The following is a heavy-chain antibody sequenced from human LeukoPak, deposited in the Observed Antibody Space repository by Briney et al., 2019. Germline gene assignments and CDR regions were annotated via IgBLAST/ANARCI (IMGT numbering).Heavy chain of an antibody. J-gene: IGHJ4*02. Sequence: ASVKVSCKASGYAITSYAMNWVRQAPGQGLEWMGWINTITGNPTYAQGVTGRFVFSLDTSVSTAYLQISSLKAEDTAVYYCARDGLAKPFDYWGQGTLVTVSS. CDR3: ARDGLAKPFDY. CDR1: GYAITSYA. CDR2: INTITGNP. V-gene: IGHV7-4-1*02. D-gene: IGHD6-19*01.